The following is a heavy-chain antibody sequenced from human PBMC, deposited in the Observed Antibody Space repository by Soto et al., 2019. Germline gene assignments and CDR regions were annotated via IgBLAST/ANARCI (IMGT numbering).Heavy chain of an antibody. CDR1: GSTFGSYA. J-gene: IGHJ4*02. CDR2: IGGAGGST. D-gene: IGHD3-3*01. V-gene: IGHV3-23*01. CDR3: AKSQYDFWSGYPAFDY. Sequence: GGFLRLSCAASGSTFGSYAMSWVRQAPGNGLEWVSGIGGAGGSTYHADSVKGRFTISRDNSKNTLYLQMNSLRAEDTALYYCAKSQYDFWSGYPAFDYWGQGTLVTVSS.